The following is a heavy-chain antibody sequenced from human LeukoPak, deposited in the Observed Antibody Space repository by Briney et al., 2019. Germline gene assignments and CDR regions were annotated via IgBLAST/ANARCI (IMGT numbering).Heavy chain of an antibody. Sequence: GGSLRLSCATSGLTFRTTWMHWVRQAPGKGLMWVSRMNGEGTTIDYADPVKGRFTVSRDYAKNTLFLQMNNLRTEDTALHFCATARNFRFEYWGQGSLVIVSA. CDR1: GLTFRTTW. CDR3: ATARNFRFEY. V-gene: IGHV3-74*01. CDR2: MNGEGTTI. D-gene: IGHD1-7*01. J-gene: IGHJ4*02.